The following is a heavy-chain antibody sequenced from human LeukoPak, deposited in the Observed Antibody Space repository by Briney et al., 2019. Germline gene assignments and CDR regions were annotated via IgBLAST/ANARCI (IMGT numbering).Heavy chain of an antibody. V-gene: IGHV2-70*04. D-gene: IGHD4-17*01. CDR2: IDWDDDK. CDR1: GFSLTTSGIR. Sequence: SGPTLVNHTQTLTLTCTFSGFSLTTSGIRVSWIRQPPRKALEWLAHIDWDDDKFYSTSLKTRLTLSKDTSKNQVVLTMTNMDPVDTATYYCARLYGDFYFDYWGQGTLVTVSS. CDR3: ARLYGDFYFDY. J-gene: IGHJ4*02.